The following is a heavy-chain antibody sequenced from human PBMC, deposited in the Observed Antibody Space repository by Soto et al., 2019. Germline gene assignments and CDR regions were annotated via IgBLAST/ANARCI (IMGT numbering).Heavy chain of an antibody. CDR3: ARDRSGSGWFNAFDI. J-gene: IGHJ3*02. Sequence: PSQTLSLTCAISGDSVFSSTAAWNWIRQSPSRGLEWLGRTYYRSKWYNDYAVSVKSRITINQDTSKHQFSLQLNSVTPEDTAVYYCARDRSGSGWFNAFDIWGHGTMVTVS. V-gene: IGHV6-1*01. D-gene: IGHD6-19*01. CDR1: GDSVFSSTAA. CDR2: TYYRSKWYN.